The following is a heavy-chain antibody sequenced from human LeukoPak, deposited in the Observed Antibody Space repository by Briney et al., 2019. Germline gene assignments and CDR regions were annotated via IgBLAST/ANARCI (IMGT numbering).Heavy chain of an antibody. V-gene: IGHV4-59*01. J-gene: IGHJ6*03. CDR3: ARDRIAAARANYYYYMDA. Sequence: SETLSLTCTVSGGSISSYYWSWIRQPPGKGLEWIGYIYYSGSTNYNPSLKSRVTISVDTSKNQFSLKLSSVTAADTAVYYCARDRIAAARANYYYYMDAWGKGTTVTISS. D-gene: IGHD6-13*01. CDR2: IYYSGST. CDR1: GGSISSYY.